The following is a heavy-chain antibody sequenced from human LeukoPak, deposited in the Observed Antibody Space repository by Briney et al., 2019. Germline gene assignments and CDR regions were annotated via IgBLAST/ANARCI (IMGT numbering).Heavy chain of an antibody. CDR1: GFTFSSYW. Sequence: GESLRLSCAASGFTFSSYWMSWVRQALGKGLEWVANIKQDGSEKYYVDSVKGRFTISRDNAKNSLYLQMNSLRAEDTAVYYCARDQDDYVWGSFDYWGQGTLVTVSS. D-gene: IGHD3-16*01. CDR2: IKQDGSEK. CDR3: ARDQDDYVWGSFDY. J-gene: IGHJ4*02. V-gene: IGHV3-7*01.